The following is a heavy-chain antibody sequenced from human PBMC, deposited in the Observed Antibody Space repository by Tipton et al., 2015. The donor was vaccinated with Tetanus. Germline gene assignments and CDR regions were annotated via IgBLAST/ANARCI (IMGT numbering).Heavy chain of an antibody. J-gene: IGHJ5*02. V-gene: IGHV4-31*02. CDR2: IYDNGNT. CDR1: GGTTATGGYS. Sequence: LRLSCTVSGGTTATGGYSWNWILQHPGKGLEWIGYIYDNGNTLYNPSLESRVSISIDASKTQFSLKLTSVTAADTAVYYCARHHPPRGFPYGGLHPWGQGTLVTVSS. D-gene: IGHD3-16*01. CDR3: ARHHPPRGFPYGGLHP.